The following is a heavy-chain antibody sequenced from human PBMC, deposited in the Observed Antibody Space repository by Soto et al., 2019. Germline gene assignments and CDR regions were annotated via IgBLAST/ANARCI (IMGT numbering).Heavy chain of an antibody. V-gene: IGHV3-23*01. J-gene: IGHJ4*02. CDR2: ISGSGGST. CDR1: GFTFSNYA. D-gene: IGHD3-16*01. CDR3: AKGRGIGYFDY. Sequence: SGGSLRLSCAASGFTFSNYAMSWVRQAPGKGLEWVSGISGSGGSTYYADSVKGRFTISRDKSKNTLYLQMNSLTAEDTAVYYCAKGRGIGYFDYWGQGTLVTVSS.